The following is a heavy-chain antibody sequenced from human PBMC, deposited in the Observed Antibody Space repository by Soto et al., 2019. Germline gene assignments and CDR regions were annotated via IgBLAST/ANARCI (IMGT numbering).Heavy chain of an antibody. J-gene: IGHJ5*02. CDR3: ATSGIAVDGRSTKNWLEP. CDR1: VFSISSYY. V-gene: IGHV4-59*01. Sequence: PSSTXSLTGTFCVFSISSYYLILIRHPPGKGLEWIGYIYYSGSTNYNPSLKSRVTISVDTSKKQFSLKLSSVTAAETAVYYCATSGIAVDGRSTKNWLEPWGQGTLVTVYS. CDR2: IYYSGST. D-gene: IGHD6-19*01.